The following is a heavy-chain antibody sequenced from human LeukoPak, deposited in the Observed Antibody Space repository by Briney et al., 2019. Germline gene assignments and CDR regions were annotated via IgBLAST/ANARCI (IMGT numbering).Heavy chain of an antibody. J-gene: IGHJ6*03. D-gene: IGHD2-2*01. V-gene: IGHV3-30*02. CDR2: IRYDGSNK. CDR1: GFTFSSYA. CDR3: AKGSPCSSTSCYYYMDV. Sequence: GGSLRLSCTASGFTFSSYAMHWARQAPGKGLEWVAFIRYDGSNKFYADSVKGRFTTSRDNSKNTLYLQMNSLRAEDTAVYYCAKGSPCSSTSCYYYMDVWGKGTTVTVSS.